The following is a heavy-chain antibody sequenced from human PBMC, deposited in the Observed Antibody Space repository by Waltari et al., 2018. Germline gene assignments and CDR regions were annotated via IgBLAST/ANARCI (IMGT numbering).Heavy chain of an antibody. CDR2: ISSSSSYI. Sequence: EVQLVESGGGLVKPGGSLRLSCVASGCTFSSYRINWVRQAPGKGLEWVSAISSSSSYIYYADSVKGRFTISRDNAKNSLYRQMNSLRAEDTAVYYCARAGYFDYWGQGTLVTVSS. V-gene: IGHV3-21*01. J-gene: IGHJ4*02. CDR3: ARAGYFDY. CDR1: GCTFSSYR.